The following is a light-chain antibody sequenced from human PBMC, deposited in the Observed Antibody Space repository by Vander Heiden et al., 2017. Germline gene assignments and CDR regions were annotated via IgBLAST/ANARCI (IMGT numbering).Light chain of an antibody. CDR1: QSVLSSFNSKNH. CDR2: WAS. V-gene: IGKV4-1*01. Sequence: DIVLTQSPDSLAVSLGERATINRQSSQSVLSSFNSKNHLAWCRQKPRQPPELLICWASTRESGVPDRFSGSGSGTDFTLTISNIQAEDVAVYYCEQHSTKTFGQGTKVEIK. CDR3: EQHSTKT. J-gene: IGKJ1*01.